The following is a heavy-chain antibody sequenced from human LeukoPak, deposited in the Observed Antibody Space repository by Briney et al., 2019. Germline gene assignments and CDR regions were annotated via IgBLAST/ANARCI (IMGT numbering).Heavy chain of an antibody. D-gene: IGHD2-8*01. V-gene: IGHV3-7*01. J-gene: IGHJ4*02. CDR3: AKNGHYLDS. CDR1: GFTFSSYW. CDR2: IKEDGSDK. Sequence: GGSLRLSCAASGFTFSSYWMSWVRQAPGKGLEWVADIKEDGSDKYYVDSVKGRFTISRDNAKNSLYLQMNSLRAEDTAVEYCAKNGHYLDSWGQGTLVTVSS.